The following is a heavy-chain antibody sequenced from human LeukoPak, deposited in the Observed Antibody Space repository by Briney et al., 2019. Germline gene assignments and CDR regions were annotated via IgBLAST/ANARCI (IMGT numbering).Heavy chain of an antibody. V-gene: IGHV3-23*01. J-gene: IGHJ6*02. Sequence: GGSLRLSCAASGFSFDNYAMSWVRQTPGKGLEWVSAIGGSGSDTSYTDSVKGRFTISRDNSKSTLYLQMNSLRAEDTAVYHCAKTLRDLEWLTGELDVWGQGTAVTVSS. D-gene: IGHD3-3*01. CDR2: IGGSGSDT. CDR1: GFSFDNYA. CDR3: AKTLRDLEWLTGELDV.